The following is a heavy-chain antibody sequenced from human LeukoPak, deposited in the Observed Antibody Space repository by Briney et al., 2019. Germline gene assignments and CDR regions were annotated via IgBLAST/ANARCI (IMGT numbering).Heavy chain of an antibody. CDR2: IYYSGST. D-gene: IGHD6-13*01. J-gene: IGHJ4*02. Sequence: SVTLSLTCTVSGGSISSYYWSWIRQPPGKGLEWIGYIYYSGSTNYNPSLRSRVTISVDTSKNQFSLKLSSVTAADTAVYYCARGLAAAGTFDYWGQGTLVTVSS. V-gene: IGHV4-59*01. CDR1: GGSISSYY. CDR3: ARGLAAAGTFDY.